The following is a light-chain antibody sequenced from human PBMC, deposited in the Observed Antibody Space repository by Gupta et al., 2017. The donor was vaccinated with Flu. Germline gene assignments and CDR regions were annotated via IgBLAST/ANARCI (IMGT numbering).Light chain of an antibody. CDR1: QSFSGNF. J-gene: IGKJ1*01. CDR2: GGA. Sequence: EVVWTQSPGTLCLYPGDRATLSCRASQSFSGNFLACYQQKPGQSPRLLIYGGASRATGVPDRFSGSESGTDVTLPISGLEPEDFAVYYCQQYGYSPPWTFGQGTKVEVK. CDR3: QQYGYSPPWT. V-gene: IGKV3-20*01.